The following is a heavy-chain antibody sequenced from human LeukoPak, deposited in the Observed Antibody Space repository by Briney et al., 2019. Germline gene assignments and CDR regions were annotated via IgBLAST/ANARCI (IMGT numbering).Heavy chain of an antibody. CDR2: ISYDGSNK. D-gene: IGHD3-16*01. CDR1: GFTFSSYA. CDR3: ARDREPRGGAFDI. J-gene: IGHJ3*02. V-gene: IGHV3-30-3*01. Sequence: GGSLRLSCAASGFTFSSYAMHWVRQAPGKGLEWVAVISYDGSNKYYADSVKGRFTISRDNSKNTRYLQMNSLRAEDTAVYHCARDREPRGGAFDIWGQGTMVTVSS.